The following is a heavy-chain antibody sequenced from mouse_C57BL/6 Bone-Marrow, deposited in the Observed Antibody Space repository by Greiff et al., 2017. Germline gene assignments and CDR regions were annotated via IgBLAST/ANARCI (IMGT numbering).Heavy chain of an antibody. J-gene: IGHJ2*01. CDR3: AREGDTHCSIYRGFFDY. CDR1: GYTFTSYW. V-gene: IGHV1-59*01. D-gene: IGHD2-5*01. Sequence: QVQLKQPGAELVRPGTSVKLSCKASGYTFTSYWMHWVKQRPGQGLEWIGVIDPSDSYTNYNQKFKGKATLTVDTSSSTAYMQLSSLTSEDSAVYYCAREGDTHCSIYRGFFDYWGQGTTLTVSA. CDR2: IDPSDSYT.